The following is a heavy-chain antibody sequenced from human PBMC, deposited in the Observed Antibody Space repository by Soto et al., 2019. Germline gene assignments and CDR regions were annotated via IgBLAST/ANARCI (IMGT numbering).Heavy chain of an antibody. V-gene: IGHV3-23*01. Sequence: PGGSLRLSCAASGFTFSNYAMTWVRQAPGKGLEWVSVISGGGGSTYYADSVKGRFTISRDNSKNTLYLQMNSLRAEDTAVYYCAKAWRGMGIIGYYYYGMDVWGQGTTVTVSS. CDR3: AKAWRGMGIIGYYYYGMDV. D-gene: IGHD3-3*01. CDR2: ISGGGGST. CDR1: GFTFSNYA. J-gene: IGHJ6*02.